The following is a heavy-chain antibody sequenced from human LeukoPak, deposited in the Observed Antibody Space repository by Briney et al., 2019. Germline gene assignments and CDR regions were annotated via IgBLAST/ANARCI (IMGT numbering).Heavy chain of an antibody. V-gene: IGHV3-66*01. Sequence: GGSLRLYCADSGFLVSSNYMSWVRQAPGKGLEWVSLIYSDGSTYFADSVKGRFTISRDNSKNTLSLQMNSLRAEDTAVYYCARRERLGYSYGRGTLDIWGQGTMVTVSS. CDR1: GFLVSSNY. CDR2: IYSDGST. J-gene: IGHJ3*02. CDR3: ARRERLGYSYGRGTLDI. D-gene: IGHD5-18*01.